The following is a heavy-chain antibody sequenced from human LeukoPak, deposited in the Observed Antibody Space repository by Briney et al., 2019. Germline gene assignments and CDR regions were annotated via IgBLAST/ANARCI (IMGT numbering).Heavy chain of an antibody. CDR1: GDPFSSHY. V-gene: IGHV4-59*11. CDR3: ARDLVTVTKGFDI. Sequence: SETLSLTCAVSGDPFSSHYWTWIRQSPGTGLEWIGYISHIGRTNYNPSLKSRVTISIDTSKNQFSLKLRSVTAADTAVYYCARDLVTVTKGFDIWGQGTMVSVSS. CDR2: ISHIGRT. D-gene: IGHD4-17*01. J-gene: IGHJ3*02.